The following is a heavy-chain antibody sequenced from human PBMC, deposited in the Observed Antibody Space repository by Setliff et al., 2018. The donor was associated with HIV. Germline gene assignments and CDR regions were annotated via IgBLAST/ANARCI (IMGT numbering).Heavy chain of an antibody. CDR1: GFTFNTYA. CDR3: AKGASFSGSYFDY. D-gene: IGHD5-12*01. J-gene: IGHJ4*02. Sequence: SGGSLRLSCAASGFTFNTYAMSWVRQAPGKGLEWVSTINSNGGSTYYADSVKGRFTISRDNSKNTLSLQMNSLRVEDTAVYYCAKGASFSGSYFDYWGQGTLVTVSS. V-gene: IGHV3-23*01. CDR2: INSNGGST.